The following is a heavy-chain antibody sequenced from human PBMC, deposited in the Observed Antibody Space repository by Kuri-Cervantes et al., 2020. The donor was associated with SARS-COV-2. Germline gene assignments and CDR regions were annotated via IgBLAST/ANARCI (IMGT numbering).Heavy chain of an antibody. CDR3: ARPELTSSRGWYFDL. D-gene: IGHD1-1*01. J-gene: IGHJ2*01. Sequence: GESLKISCKGSGYSFTSYWIGWVRQMPGKGLEWMGIIYPDDSDTSYSPSFQGQVTISADKSISTAYLQWSSLKASDTAMYYCARPELTSSRGWYFDLWGRGTLVTVSS. CDR1: GYSFTSYW. CDR2: IYPDDSDT. V-gene: IGHV5-51*01.